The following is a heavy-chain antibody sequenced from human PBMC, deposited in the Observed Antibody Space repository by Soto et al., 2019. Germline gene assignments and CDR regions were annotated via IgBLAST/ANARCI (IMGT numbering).Heavy chain of an antibody. D-gene: IGHD5-12*01. V-gene: IGHV1-69*13. CDR2: IIPIFGTA. J-gene: IGHJ4*02. Sequence: GASVKVSCKASGGTFSSYAISWVRQAPGQGLEWMGGIIPIFGTANYAQKFQGRVTITADESTSTAYMELSSLRSEDTAVYYCARGPWLRGVPYFDYWGQGTLVTVSS. CDR1: GGTFSSYA. CDR3: ARGPWLRGVPYFDY.